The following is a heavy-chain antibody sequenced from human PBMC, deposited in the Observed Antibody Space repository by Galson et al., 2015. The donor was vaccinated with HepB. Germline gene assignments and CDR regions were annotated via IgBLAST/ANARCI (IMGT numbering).Heavy chain of an antibody. J-gene: IGHJ6*02. Sequence: SLRLSCAASGFTFSGSAMHWVRQASGKGLEWVGRIRSKANSYATAYAASVKGRFTISRDDSKNTAYLQMNSLKTEDTAVYYCTRLEDIRWVYYYYYGMDVWGQGTTVTVSS. CDR2: IRSKANSYAT. V-gene: IGHV3-73*01. CDR3: TRLEDIRWVYYYYYGMDV. CDR1: GFTFSGSA. D-gene: IGHD4-23*01.